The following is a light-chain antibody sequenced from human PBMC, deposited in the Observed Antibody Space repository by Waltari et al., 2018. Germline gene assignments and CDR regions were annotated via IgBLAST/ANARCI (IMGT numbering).Light chain of an antibody. CDR2: DVN. V-gene: IGLV2-11*01. J-gene: IGLJ2*01. CDR1: SSDVGGYNY. CDR3: CSYAGSYAVV. Sequence: QSALTQPRSVSGSPGQSVTISCTGTSSDVGGYNYVSWYQQHPGKAPKVMIYDVNKRPSGVPDRFSGSKSGNTASRTISGLQAGDEADYFCCSYAGSYAVVFGGGTKLTVL.